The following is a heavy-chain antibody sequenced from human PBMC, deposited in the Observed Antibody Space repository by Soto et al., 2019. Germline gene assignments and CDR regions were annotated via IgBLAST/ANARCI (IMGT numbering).Heavy chain of an antibody. CDR1: AFSLSDQY. D-gene: IGHD2-8*01. J-gene: IGHJ4*02. CDR2: TVNKAFSYTT. V-gene: IGHV3-72*01. CDR3: VGERYAGFDY. Sequence: GGSQRLSCTASAFSLSDQYLDWVRQALGKGLEWVGRTVNKAFSYTTEYAAAVKGRFTISRDDSENSLYLQMTSLRTEDTAVYYCVGERYAGFDYWGQGALVTVSS.